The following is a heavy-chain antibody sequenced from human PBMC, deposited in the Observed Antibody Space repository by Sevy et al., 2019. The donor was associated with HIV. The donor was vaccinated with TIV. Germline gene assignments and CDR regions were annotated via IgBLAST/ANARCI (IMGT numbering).Heavy chain of an antibody. D-gene: IGHD5-12*01. CDR2: ISSSSSTI. J-gene: IGHJ3*02. CDR3: ARGKSGYSGYGDAFDI. CDR1: GFTFSSYS. Sequence: GGSLRLSCAASGFTFSSYSMNWVRQAPGKGLEWVSYISSSSSTIYYADSVKGRFTISRDNAKNSLYLQMNSLRDEDTAVYYCARGKSGYSGYGDAFDIWGQGTMVTVSS. V-gene: IGHV3-48*02.